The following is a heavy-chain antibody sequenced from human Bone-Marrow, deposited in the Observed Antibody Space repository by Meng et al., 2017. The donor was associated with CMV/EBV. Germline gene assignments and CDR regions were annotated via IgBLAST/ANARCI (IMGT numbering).Heavy chain of an antibody. CDR1: GFTFSSSA. CDR3: AMGDTGLVDNSFDY. V-gene: IGHV3-30-3*01. D-gene: IGHD5-18*01. J-gene: IGHJ4*02. CDR2: ISYDGSDK. Sequence: QVLLVESGGGVVQPGRSLRLSCAASGFTFSSSAMHWVRQAPGKGLEWVAVISYDGSDKYYADSVKGRFTISRDNSKNTLYLQMGSLRAEDTAVYYCAMGDTGLVDNSFDYWGQGTLVTVSS.